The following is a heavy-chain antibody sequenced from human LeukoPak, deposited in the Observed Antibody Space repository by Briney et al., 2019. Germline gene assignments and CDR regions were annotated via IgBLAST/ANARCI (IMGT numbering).Heavy chain of an antibody. CDR2: IWYGGSNK. CDR1: GFTFSSYG. CDR3: ARGRPRQKDYYGMDV. V-gene: IGHV3-33*08. Sequence: SLRLSCAASGFTFSSYGMHWVRQAPGKGLEWVAVIWYGGSNKYYADSVKGRFTISRDNSKNTLYLQMDSLRAEDTAVYYCARGRPRQKDYYGMDVWGQGTTVTVSS. J-gene: IGHJ6*02.